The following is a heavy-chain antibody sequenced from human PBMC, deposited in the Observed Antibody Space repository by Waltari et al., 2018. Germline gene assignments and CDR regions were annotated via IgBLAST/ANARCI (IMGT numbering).Heavy chain of an antibody. CDR1: GFTFNIYA. Sequence: EMQLLESGGGLVHPGGSLSLSCAASGFTFNIYALIWGRQAPGKGLEWVSTRSGRGDTTYHADSVKGRFTISSDNSKSTLYLQMNSLRAEDTAVYFCAKGALSGFHSRYYGMDVWGQGTTVTVSS. V-gene: IGHV3-23*01. CDR3: AKGALSGFHSRYYGMDV. J-gene: IGHJ6*02. D-gene: IGHD3-22*01. CDR2: RSGRGDTT.